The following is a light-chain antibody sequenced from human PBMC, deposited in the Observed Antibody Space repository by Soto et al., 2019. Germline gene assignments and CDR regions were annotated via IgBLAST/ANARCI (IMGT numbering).Light chain of an antibody. CDR1: QSVSTNY. V-gene: IGKV3-20*01. CDR3: QQYDTSET. J-gene: IGKJ2*01. Sequence: EIVLTQSPGTLSLSPGERATLSCRASQSVSTNYLSWYQQKPGQAPRLLIYGASSRATGIPDRFSGSGSGTDFTLTISRLEPEDFAGYYCQQYDTSETFGQGTKLEIK. CDR2: GAS.